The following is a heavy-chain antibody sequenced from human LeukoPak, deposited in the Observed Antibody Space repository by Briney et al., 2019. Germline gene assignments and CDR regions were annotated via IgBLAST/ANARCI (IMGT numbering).Heavy chain of an antibody. CDR3: ARRGSYYSFDY. J-gene: IGHJ4*02. Sequence: GGSLRLSCAASGFTFSSYEMIWVRQAPGKGLEWVSYISSSGSTIYYADSVKGRFTISRDNAKNSLYLQMNSLRAGDTAVYYCARRGSYYSFDYWGQGTLVTVSS. V-gene: IGHV3-48*03. D-gene: IGHD1-26*01. CDR1: GFTFSSYE. CDR2: ISSSGSTI.